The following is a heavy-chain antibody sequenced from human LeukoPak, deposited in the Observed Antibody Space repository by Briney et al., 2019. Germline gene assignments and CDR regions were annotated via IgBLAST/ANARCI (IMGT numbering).Heavy chain of an antibody. J-gene: IGHJ4*02. V-gene: IGHV1-18*01. Sequence: ALVKVSCKTSGYTFTTYAITWVRQAPGQGLEWMGWISTSNGNTNFAQNLQGRLTMTTDTSTSTAYMELRSLRFDDTAVYYCARSWAIYGYADYWGQGTLVTVSS. CDR2: ISTSNGNT. D-gene: IGHD5-18*01. CDR3: ARSWAIYGYADY. CDR1: GYTFTTYA.